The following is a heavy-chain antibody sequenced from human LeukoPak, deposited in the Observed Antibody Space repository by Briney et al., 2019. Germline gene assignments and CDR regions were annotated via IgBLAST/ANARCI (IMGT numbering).Heavy chain of an antibody. CDR3: ARRLSLRFDAFAV. CDR1: GFTVTEYA. D-gene: IGHD3-3*01. J-gene: IGHJ3*01. Sequence: PGGSLRLSCAASGFTVTEYAKTWIRQSPGKGLEWVSSMSDIGPNTYYADSVKGRFTISRDTSKNTLLLQMNSLRGDDTALYFCARRLSLRFDAFAVWGPGTVVTVSS. CDR2: MSDIGPNT. V-gene: IGHV3-23*01.